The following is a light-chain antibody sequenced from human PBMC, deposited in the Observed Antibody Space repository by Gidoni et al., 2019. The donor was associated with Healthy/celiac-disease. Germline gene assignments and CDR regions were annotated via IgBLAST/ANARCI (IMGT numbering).Light chain of an antibody. Sequence: DIQMTQSPSSLSASVGDRVTITCQASQDISNYLNWYQQKPGKAPKLLIYDASNLETGVPSRFSGSGSGTDFTFTISSLQPEDIATYYCQQYDNLLLXVXGGTXVEIK. CDR1: QDISNY. J-gene: IGKJ4*01. CDR3: QQYDNLLLX. CDR2: DAS. V-gene: IGKV1-33*01.